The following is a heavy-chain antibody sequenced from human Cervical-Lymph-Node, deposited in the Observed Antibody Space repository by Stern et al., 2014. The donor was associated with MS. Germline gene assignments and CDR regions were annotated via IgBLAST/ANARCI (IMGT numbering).Heavy chain of an antibody. CDR3: ARGPKVGATPLDE. Sequence: EVQLVQSGGGLVQPGGSLTLSCEVSGFTFSRHWMHWVRQAPGKGLVWVARISKDESSTSYADSAKGRFIISRDNAKNTLYLQMTSLRVEDTGVYFCARGPKVGATPLDEWGQGTLVTVSS. CDR1: GFTFSRHW. D-gene: IGHD3-16*01. CDR2: ISKDESST. J-gene: IGHJ4*02. V-gene: IGHV3-74*02.